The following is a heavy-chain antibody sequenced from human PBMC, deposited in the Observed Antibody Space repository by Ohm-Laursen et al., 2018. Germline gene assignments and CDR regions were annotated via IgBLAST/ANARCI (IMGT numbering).Heavy chain of an antibody. CDR1: GGSISSYY. CDR3: AREGKSDDSTGYFLGY. J-gene: IGHJ4*02. V-gene: IGHV4-59*12. Sequence: TLSLTCTVSGGSISSYYWSWVRQPPGKGLEWIGYIHNSGSTNYNPSLKSRVTIATDTSKNQFSLKLSSSTDADTAVYYCAREGKSDDSTGYFLGYWGPGTLVTVSS. D-gene: IGHD3-22*01. CDR2: IHNSGST.